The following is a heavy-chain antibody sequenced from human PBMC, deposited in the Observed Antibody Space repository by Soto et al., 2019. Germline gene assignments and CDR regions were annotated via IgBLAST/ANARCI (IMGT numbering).Heavy chain of an antibody. J-gene: IGHJ5*02. CDR3: ARDRQQWLTSSLDP. Sequence: GGSLRLSCVASGFNFRTYGMHWVRQATGKGLEWVANIFYDGISKYYADAVRGRFSVTRDNSKNTLDLQMTSLKEEDTAVYYCARDRQQWLTSSLDPWGQGTLVTVSS. CDR1: GFNFRTYG. D-gene: IGHD6-19*01. CDR2: IFYDGISK. V-gene: IGHV3-30*03.